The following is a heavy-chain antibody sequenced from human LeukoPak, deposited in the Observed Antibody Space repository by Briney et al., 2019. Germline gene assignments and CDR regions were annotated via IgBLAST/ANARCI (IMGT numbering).Heavy chain of an antibody. J-gene: IGHJ5*02. V-gene: IGHV4-59*01. CDR2: IYYSGST. Sequence: SETLSLTCTVSGGSISSYYWSWIRQPPGKGLEWIGYIYYSGSTNYNPSLKSRVTISVDTSKNQFSLKLSSVTAADTAVYYCARDFPRGWFDPWGQGTLVTVSS. CDR1: GGSISSYY. D-gene: IGHD3-10*01. CDR3: ARDFPRGWFDP.